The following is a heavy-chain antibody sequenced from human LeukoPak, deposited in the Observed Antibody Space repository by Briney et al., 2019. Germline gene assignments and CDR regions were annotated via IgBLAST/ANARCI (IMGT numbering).Heavy chain of an antibody. CDR3: ARGTILVIAAAGHFGY. CDR1: GFTFSSYA. Sequence: GRSLRLSCAASGFTFSSYAMHWVRQAPGKGLEWVAVISYDGSNKYYADSVKGRFTISRDNSKNTLYLQMNSLRAEDTAVYYCARGTILVIAAAGHFGYWGQGTLVTVSS. J-gene: IGHJ4*02. D-gene: IGHD6-13*01. CDR2: ISYDGSNK. V-gene: IGHV3-30-3*01.